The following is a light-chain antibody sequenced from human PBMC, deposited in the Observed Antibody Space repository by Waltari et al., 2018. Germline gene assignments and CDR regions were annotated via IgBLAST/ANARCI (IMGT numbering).Light chain of an antibody. V-gene: IGLV8-61*01. J-gene: IGLJ3*02. CDR1: SGSVYSSYY. Sequence: QTVVTQEPSVSVYPGGTVTLTCGLTSGSVYSSYYPNWYQQTPGQALRPLIYSTNTRSSGVPARFSGSILGNKAALTITGAQADDESDYFCVMYLGGGILFGGGTKLTVL. CDR2: STN. CDR3: VMYLGGGIL.